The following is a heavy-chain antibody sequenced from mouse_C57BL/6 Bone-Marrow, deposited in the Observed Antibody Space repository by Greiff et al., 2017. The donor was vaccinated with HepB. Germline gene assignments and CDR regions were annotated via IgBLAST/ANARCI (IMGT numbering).Heavy chain of an antibody. CDR3: ARALYYYGNYAMYY. V-gene: IGHV5-2*01. Sequence: EVQVVESGGGLVQPGESLKLSCESNEYEFPSHDMSWVRKTPEKRLELVAAINSDGGSTYYPDTMERRFIISRDNTKKPLYLQMSSLRSEDTAFYYCARALYYYGNYAMYYWGQGTSATVSS. CDR2: INSDGGST. J-gene: IGHJ4*01. CDR1: EYEFPSHD. D-gene: IGHD1-1*01.